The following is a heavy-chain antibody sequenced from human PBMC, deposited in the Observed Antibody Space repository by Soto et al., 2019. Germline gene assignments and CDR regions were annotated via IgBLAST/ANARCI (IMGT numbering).Heavy chain of an antibody. D-gene: IGHD2-8*01. J-gene: IGHJ4*02. CDR1: GFTFSSYS. CDR2: ISSSSSTI. CDR3: ARDRSLMVYANPSFDY. V-gene: IGHV3-48*02. Sequence: EVQLVESGGGLVQPGGSLRLSCAASGFTFSSYSMNWVRQAPGKGLEWVSYISSSSSTIYYADSVKSRFTISRDNAKNSLYLQMNSLRDEDTAVYYCARDRSLMVYANPSFDYWGQGTLVTVSS.